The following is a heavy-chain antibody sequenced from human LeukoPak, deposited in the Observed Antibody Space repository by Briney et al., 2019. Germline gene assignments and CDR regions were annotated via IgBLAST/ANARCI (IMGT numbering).Heavy chain of an antibody. CDR3: AKVFGDSSGYYSY. CDR1: GFTFSSYG. D-gene: IGHD3-22*01. Sequence: PGGSLRLSCAASGFTFSSYGMNWVRQAPGKGLEWVSYISSNSRTIYYADSVKGRFTISRDNAKNSLYLQMNSLRAEDTAVYYCAKVFGDSSGYYSYWGQGTLVTVSS. CDR2: ISSNSRTI. J-gene: IGHJ4*02. V-gene: IGHV3-48*01.